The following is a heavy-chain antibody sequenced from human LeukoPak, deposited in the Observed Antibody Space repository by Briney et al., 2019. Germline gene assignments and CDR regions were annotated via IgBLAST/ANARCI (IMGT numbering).Heavy chain of an antibody. D-gene: IGHD3-10*01. CDR3: ARNIWFGESSDAFDI. CDR2: INPNSGGT. J-gene: IGHJ3*02. Sequence: ASVKVSCKASGYTFTGYYLHWVRQAPGQGLEWMGWINPNSGGTNYAQKFQGRVTMTRDTSISTAYMELSRLRSDDTAVYYCARNIWFGESSDAFDIWGQGTMVTVSS. CDR1: GYTFTGYY. V-gene: IGHV1-2*02.